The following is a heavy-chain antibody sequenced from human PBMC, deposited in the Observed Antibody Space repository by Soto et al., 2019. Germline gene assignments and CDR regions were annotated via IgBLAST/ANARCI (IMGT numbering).Heavy chain of an antibody. J-gene: IGHJ4*01. CDR2: IYYSGST. CDR3: ARHAIPTGYCSGGSCYISI. D-gene: IGHD2-15*01. V-gene: IGHV4-59*08. CDR1: GGTISSYY. Sequence: SETLSLSNTVSGGTISSYYWSWILQPPGKGLEWIGYIYYSGSTNYNPSLKSRVTISVDTSKNQFSLKLSSVTAADTAVYYCARHAIPTGYCSGGSCYISIWGHGTLVTVSS.